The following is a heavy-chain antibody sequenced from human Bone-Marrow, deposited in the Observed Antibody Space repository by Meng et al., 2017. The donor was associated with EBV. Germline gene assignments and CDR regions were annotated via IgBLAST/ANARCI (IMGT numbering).Heavy chain of an antibody. J-gene: IGHJ4*02. CDR2: ISGSGGST. D-gene: IGHD3-16*01. Sequence: EVQLGGSGGGWVQRGGSLRLSGAASGFTFSSHAMSWVRQAPGKGLEWVSSISGSGGSTYYADSVKGRFTVSRDNSKNTLYLQMDSLRAEDTAVYYCAKAPIWSYFDHWGQGALVTVSS. V-gene: IGHV3-23*04. CDR3: AKAPIWSYFDH. CDR1: GFTFSSHA.